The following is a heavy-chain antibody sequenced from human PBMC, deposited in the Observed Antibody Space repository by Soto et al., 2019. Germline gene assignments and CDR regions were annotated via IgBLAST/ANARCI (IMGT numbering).Heavy chain of an antibody. CDR1: GYTFTSYG. CDR2: ISAYNGNT. D-gene: IGHD5-12*01. CDR3: ARSIGRRLHEYYYGMDV. Sequence: QVQLVQSGAEVKKPGASVKVSCKASGYTFTSYGISWVRQAPGQGLEWMGWISAYNGNTNYAQKLQGRVTMTTDTSTRKVYSELRSMRSDDTAVYYCARSIGRRLHEYYYGMDVWGQGPTVTVSS. J-gene: IGHJ6*02. V-gene: IGHV1-18*01.